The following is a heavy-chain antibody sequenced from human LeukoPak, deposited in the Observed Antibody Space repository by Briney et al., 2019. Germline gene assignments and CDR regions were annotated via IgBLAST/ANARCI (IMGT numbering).Heavy chain of an antibody. CDR3: ARIAYSSSSDY. D-gene: IGHD6-6*01. CDR1: GFTFSSFG. J-gene: IGHJ4*02. CDR2: ISSSSSYI. V-gene: IGHV3-21*05. Sequence: GGSLRLSCAASGFTFSSFGINWVRQAPGKGLEWVSYISSSSSYIYYADSVKGRFTISRDNAKNSLYLQMNSLRAEDTAVYYCARIAYSSSSDYWGQGTLVTVSS.